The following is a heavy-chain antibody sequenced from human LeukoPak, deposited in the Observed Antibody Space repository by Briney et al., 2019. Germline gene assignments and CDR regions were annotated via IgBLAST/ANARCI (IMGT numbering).Heavy chain of an antibody. CDR3: ARGYGSSGNEKIFDY. V-gene: IGHV3-74*01. Sequence: GGSLRLSCAASGFTFSSYRMHWVRQAPGKGLVWVSGISGSGGSTYYADSVKGRFTISRDNSKNTLYLSMNSLRAEDTAVYYCARGYGSSGNEKIFDYWGQGTLVTVSS. D-gene: IGHD6-19*01. CDR1: GFTFSSYR. CDR2: ISGSGGST. J-gene: IGHJ4*02.